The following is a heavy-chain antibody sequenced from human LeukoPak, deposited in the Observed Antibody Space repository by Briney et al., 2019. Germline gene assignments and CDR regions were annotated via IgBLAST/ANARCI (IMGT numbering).Heavy chain of an antibody. D-gene: IGHD1-1*01. CDR1: GFTFSDYY. CDR2: IATSGSAT. Sequence: PGGSLRLSCAASGFTFSDYYMNWIRQAPGKGLEWVSYIATSGSATWYADSVKGRFTISRDDAKNSLYLRMNSLRAEDTAMYYCARVTTGAAEWGQGTLVTVSS. J-gene: IGHJ4*02. V-gene: IGHV3-11*01. CDR3: ARVTTGAAE.